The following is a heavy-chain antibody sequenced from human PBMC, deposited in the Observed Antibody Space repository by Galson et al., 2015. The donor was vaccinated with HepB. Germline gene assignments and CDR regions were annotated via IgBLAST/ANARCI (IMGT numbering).Heavy chain of an antibody. V-gene: IGHV1-69*13. Sequence: SVKVSCKASGGTFSSYAISWVRQAPGQGLEWMGGIIPIFGTANYAQKFQGRVTITADESTSTAYMELSSLRSEDTAVYYCARGQYQLLYPTPYYYYYMDVWGKGTTVTVSS. J-gene: IGHJ6*03. CDR3: ARGQYQLLYPTPYYYYYMDV. D-gene: IGHD2-2*02. CDR2: IIPIFGTA. CDR1: GGTFSSYA.